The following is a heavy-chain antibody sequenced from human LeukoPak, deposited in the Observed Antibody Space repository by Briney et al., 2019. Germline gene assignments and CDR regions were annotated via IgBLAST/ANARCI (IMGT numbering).Heavy chain of an antibody. V-gene: IGHV1-69*04. CDR1: GGTFSSYA. CDR3: AREESGSYIDY. Sequence: SVKVSCKASGGTFSSYAISWVRQAPGQGLEWVGRIIPIFGIANYAQKLQGRVTITADKSTSTAYMELSSLRSEDTAVYYCAREESGSYIDYWGQGTLVTVSS. CDR2: IIPIFGIA. J-gene: IGHJ4*02. D-gene: IGHD1-26*01.